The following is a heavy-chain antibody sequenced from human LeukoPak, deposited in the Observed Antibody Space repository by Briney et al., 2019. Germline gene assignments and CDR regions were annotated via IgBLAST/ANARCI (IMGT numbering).Heavy chain of an antibody. Sequence: GGSLRLSCAASGFTFSSFGMHWVRQAPGKGLEWVAFIQYDAGNRQYADSVKGRFTISRGNSKTTLYMQMNSLTAEDTAVYYCAKSFTGSYLDYFDYWGQGTLVTVSS. CDR1: GFTFSSFG. CDR2: IQYDAGNR. J-gene: IGHJ4*02. CDR3: AKSFTGSYLDYFDY. D-gene: IGHD1-26*01. V-gene: IGHV3-30*02.